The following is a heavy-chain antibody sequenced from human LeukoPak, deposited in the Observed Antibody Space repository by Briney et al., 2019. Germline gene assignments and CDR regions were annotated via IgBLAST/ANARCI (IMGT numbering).Heavy chain of an antibody. CDR1: GFSFLTYG. V-gene: IGHV3-23*01. CDR3: AKKFSLTYYYDSSGYFDY. Sequence: GGSLRLSCAASGFSFLTYGMSWVRQAPGKGLEWVSSISGNGGRTYYADSVKDRFTISRDNPKNTLFLQMNSLRAEDTAVYYCAKKFSLTYYYDSSGYFDYWGQGTLVTVSS. J-gene: IGHJ4*02. CDR2: ISGNGGRT. D-gene: IGHD3-22*01.